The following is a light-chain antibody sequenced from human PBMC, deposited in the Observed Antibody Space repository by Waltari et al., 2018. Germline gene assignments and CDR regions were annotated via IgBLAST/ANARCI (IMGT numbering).Light chain of an antibody. J-gene: IGKJ2*01. CDR2: GAS. Sequence: DIQMTQSHSSLSASAGDRVPISCQASQDIGMSLSWFQQKPGKAPRLLIFGASNGESGVPSRFSASGSGTHFTLTITSLQPEDVAMYYCQQYDNLPYTFGQGTKLEI. CDR1: QDIGMS. V-gene: IGKV1-33*01. CDR3: QQYDNLPYT.